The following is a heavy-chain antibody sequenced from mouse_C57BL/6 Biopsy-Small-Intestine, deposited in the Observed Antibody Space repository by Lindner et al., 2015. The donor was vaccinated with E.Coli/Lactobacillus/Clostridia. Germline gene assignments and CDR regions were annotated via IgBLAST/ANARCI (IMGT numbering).Heavy chain of an antibody. CDR1: GYTFTEYI. D-gene: IGHD1-1*01. Sequence: VQLQESGAEPVKPGASVKLSCKVSGYTFTEYIIHWVKQRSGQGLEWIGWFHPGSGSIKYNEKFKDKATLTADKSSSTVYMELSGLTSEDSAVYFCARQAPIYYYGTNNWFAYWGQGTLVTVSA. CDR3: ARQAPIYYYGTNNWFAY. J-gene: IGHJ3*01. CDR2: FHPGSGSI. V-gene: IGHV1-62-2*01.